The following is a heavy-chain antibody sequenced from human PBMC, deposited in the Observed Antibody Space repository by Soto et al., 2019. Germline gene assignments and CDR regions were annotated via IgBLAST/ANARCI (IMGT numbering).Heavy chain of an antibody. D-gene: IGHD1-26*01. V-gene: IGHV4-59*01. CDR2: IHHSGST. CDR1: GASIRSYY. CDR3: AREGGSLNWFDP. J-gene: IGHJ5*02. Sequence: SETMSLTCTVSGASIRSYYWSWIRQPPGKGLEGIGFIHHSGSTNYNPSLKSRLTMSVDTSKNQFSLKLSSVTAADTAVYYCAREGGSLNWFDPWGQGTLVTVSS.